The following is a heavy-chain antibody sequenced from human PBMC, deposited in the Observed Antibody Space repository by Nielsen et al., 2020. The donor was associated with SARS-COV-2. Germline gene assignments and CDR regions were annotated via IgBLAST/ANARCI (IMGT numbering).Heavy chain of an antibody. V-gene: IGHV1-69*05. CDR2: IIPEFFTA. D-gene: IGHD3-22*01. CDR1: ADTFSTYA. Sequence: SVKVSCKASADTFSTYAITWVRQAPGHGLEWMGGIIPEFFTANYAHKFQGRVTMTRDTSTSTVYMELSSLRSDDTAVYYCARDSSGTYRRVDYWGQGTLVTVSS. J-gene: IGHJ4*02. CDR3: ARDSSGTYRRVDY.